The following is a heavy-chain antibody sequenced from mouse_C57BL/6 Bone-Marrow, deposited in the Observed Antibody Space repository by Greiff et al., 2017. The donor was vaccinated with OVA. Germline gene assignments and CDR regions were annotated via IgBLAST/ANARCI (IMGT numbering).Heavy chain of an antibody. V-gene: IGHV1-26*01. CDR1: GYTFTDYY. D-gene: IGHD2-1*01. CDR3: ARGNYGNYLYYFDY. Sequence: EVQLQQSGPELVKPGASVKISCKASGYTFTDYYMNWVKQSHGKSLEWIGDINPNNGGTSYNQKFKGKATLTVDKSSSTAYMELRSLTSEDSAVYYCARGNYGNYLYYFDYWGQGTTLTVSS. CDR2: INPNNGGT. J-gene: IGHJ2*01.